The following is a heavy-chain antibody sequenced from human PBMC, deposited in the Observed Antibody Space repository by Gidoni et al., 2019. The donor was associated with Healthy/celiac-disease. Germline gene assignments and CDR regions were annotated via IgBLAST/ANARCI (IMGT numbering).Heavy chain of an antibody. D-gene: IGHD3-10*01. CDR1: GFTFSNAW. Sequence: EVQLVESGGGLVKPGGSLRLSCAASGFTFSNAWMNWVRQAPGKGLEWVCRIKSKTDCGTTDYAAPVKGRFTISRDDSKNTLYLQMNSLKTEDTVVYYCTTDHITMVRGVDYWGQVTLVTVSA. V-gene: IGHV3-15*07. CDR2: IKSKTDCGTT. CDR3: TTDHITMVRGVDY. J-gene: IGHJ4*02.